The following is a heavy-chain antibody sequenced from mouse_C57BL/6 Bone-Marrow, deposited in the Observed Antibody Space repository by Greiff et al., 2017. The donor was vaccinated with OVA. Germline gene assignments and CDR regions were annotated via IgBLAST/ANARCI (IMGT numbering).Heavy chain of an antibody. V-gene: IGHV1-9*01. J-gene: IGHJ2*01. Sequence: QVQLQQSGAELLKPGASVKLSCKATGYTFTGYWIEWVKQRPGHGLEWIGEILPGSGSTNYNEKFKGKATFTADTSSNTAYMQLSSLTTEDSAIYYCARWAYYYYGSSSFDYWGQGTTLTVSS. CDR2: ILPGSGST. CDR1: GYTFTGYW. D-gene: IGHD1-1*01. CDR3: ARWAYYYYGSSSFDY.